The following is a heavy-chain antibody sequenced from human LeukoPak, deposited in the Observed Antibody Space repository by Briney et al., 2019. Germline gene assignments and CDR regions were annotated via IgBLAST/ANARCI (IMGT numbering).Heavy chain of an antibody. CDR3: AKDEGHSYGPYFDY. V-gene: IGHV3-43*01. CDR1: GFIFDIYT. J-gene: IGHJ4*02. Sequence: GGSLRLSCAASGFIFDIYTMHWVRQAPGKGLEWVSLTNWEGGSTYYADSVKGRFTISRDNSKNSLYLHMNSLRTEDTALYYCAKDEGHSYGPYFDYWGQGTLVTVSS. D-gene: IGHD5-18*01. CDR2: TNWEGGST.